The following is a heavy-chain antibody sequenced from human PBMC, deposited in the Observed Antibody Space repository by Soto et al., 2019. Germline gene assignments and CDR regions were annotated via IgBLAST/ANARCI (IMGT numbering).Heavy chain of an antibody. V-gene: IGHV4-34*01. Sequence: SETLSLTCAVYGGSFSGYYWSWIHQPPGKGLEWIGEINHSGSTNYNPSLKSRVTISVDTSKNQFSLKLSSVTAADTAVYYCARGVVVKDANTRYWYFDLWGRGTLVTVSS. CDR3: ARGVVVKDANTRYWYFDL. CDR1: GGSFSGYY. CDR2: INHSGST. J-gene: IGHJ2*01. D-gene: IGHD2-2*01.